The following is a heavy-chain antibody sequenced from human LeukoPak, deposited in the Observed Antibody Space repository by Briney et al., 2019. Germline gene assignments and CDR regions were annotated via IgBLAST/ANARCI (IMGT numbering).Heavy chain of an antibody. CDR1: GFNFDDYA. Sequence: GGSLRLSCAASGFNFDDYAMHWVRQAPGKGLEWASGITWHSESMDYADSVRGRFTVSRDNSKNSLYLQMSSLRVEDTALYYCVAVPETDFWTGFYLDYWGQGTLVTVSS. D-gene: IGHD3/OR15-3a*01. V-gene: IGHV3-9*01. CDR2: ITWHSESM. CDR3: VAVPETDFWTGFYLDY. J-gene: IGHJ4*02.